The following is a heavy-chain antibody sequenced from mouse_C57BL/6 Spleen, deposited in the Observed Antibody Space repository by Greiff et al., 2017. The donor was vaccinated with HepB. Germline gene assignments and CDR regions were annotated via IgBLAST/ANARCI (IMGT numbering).Heavy chain of an antibody. V-gene: IGHV3-6*01. CDR1: GYSITSGYY. CDR2: ISYDGSN. CDR3: AREGNGDYFDY. Sequence: EVQVVESGPGLVKPSQSLSLTCSVTGYSITSGYYWNWIRQFPGNKLEWMGYISYDGSNNYNPSLKNRISITRDTSKNQFFLKLNSVTTEDTATYYCAREGNGDYFDYWGQGTTLTVSS. D-gene: IGHD2-1*01. J-gene: IGHJ2*01.